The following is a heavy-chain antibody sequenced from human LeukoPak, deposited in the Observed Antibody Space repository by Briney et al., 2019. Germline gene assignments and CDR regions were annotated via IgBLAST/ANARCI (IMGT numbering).Heavy chain of an antibody. CDR1: GYTFTSYY. Sequence: ASVKVSCKASGYTFTSYYMHWVRQAPGQGLEWMGIINPSGGSTSYAQKFQGRVTMTRDMSTSTVYMELSSLRSEDTAVYYCARAAAADHYYYYYMDVWGKGTTVTVSS. J-gene: IGHJ6*03. CDR2: INPSGGST. V-gene: IGHV1-46*01. D-gene: IGHD6-13*01. CDR3: ARAAAADHYYYYYMDV.